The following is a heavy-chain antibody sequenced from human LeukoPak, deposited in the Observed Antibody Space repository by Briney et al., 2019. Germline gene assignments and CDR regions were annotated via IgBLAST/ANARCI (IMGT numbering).Heavy chain of an antibody. J-gene: IGHJ3*02. V-gene: IGHV4-30-2*01. D-gene: IGHD6-13*01. Sequence: PSQTLSLTCAVSGGSNSSGGYSWSWIRQPPGKGLEWIGYIYHSGSTYYNPSLKSRVTISVDRSKNQFSLKLSSVTAADAAVYYCARGGIAAPPDDAFDIWGQGTMVTVSS. CDR3: ARGGIAAPPDDAFDI. CDR2: IYHSGST. CDR1: GGSNSSGGYS.